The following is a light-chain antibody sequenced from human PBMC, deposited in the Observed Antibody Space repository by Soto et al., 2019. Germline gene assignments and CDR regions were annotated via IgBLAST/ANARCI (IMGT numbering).Light chain of an antibody. CDR1: QTISSW. V-gene: IGKV1-5*03. Sequence: IQITQSRSTLSGSVGDRVTITCRASQTISSWLAWYQQKPGKAPKLLIYKASTLKSGVPSRFSGSGSGTEFTLSISSLQPDDFATYYCQHYNSYPEAFGQRTKVDNK. CDR3: QHYNSYPEA. CDR2: KAS. J-gene: IGKJ1*01.